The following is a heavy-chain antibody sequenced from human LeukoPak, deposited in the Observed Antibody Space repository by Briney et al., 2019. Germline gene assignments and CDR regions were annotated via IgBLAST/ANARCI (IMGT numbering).Heavy chain of an antibody. CDR2: ISAYNGNT. J-gene: IGHJ4*02. D-gene: IGHD1-26*01. CDR3: ARDRVGATGHFDY. Sequence: ASVKVSCKASGYTFSNYNIHWLRQAPGQGLEWMGWISAYNGNTNYAQKLQGRVTMTTDTSTSTAYMELRSLRSDDTAVYYCARDRVGATGHFDYWGQGTLVTVSS. CDR1: GYTFSNYN. V-gene: IGHV1-18*04.